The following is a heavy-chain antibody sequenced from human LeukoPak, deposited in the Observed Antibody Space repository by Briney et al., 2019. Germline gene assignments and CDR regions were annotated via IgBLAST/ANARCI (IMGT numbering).Heavy chain of an antibody. Sequence: EPSETLSLTCTVSGGSISSSSYYWDWIRQPPVKGLEWIGNIFYSGSTNYNPSLKSRVTISADTSKNQFSLKLSSVTAADTAVYYCARRYIYVYDLYWGQGTLVTVSS. V-gene: IGHV4-39*01. CDR1: GGSISSSSYY. CDR3: ARRYIYVYDLY. J-gene: IGHJ4*02. CDR2: IFYSGST. D-gene: IGHD5-18*01.